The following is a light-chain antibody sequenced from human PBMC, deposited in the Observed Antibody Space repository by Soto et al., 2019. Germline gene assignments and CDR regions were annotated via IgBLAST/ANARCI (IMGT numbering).Light chain of an antibody. CDR2: DVS. CDR1: SSDIGDSNF. V-gene: IGLV2-14*01. CDR3: SSYTSTTTVRFV. J-gene: IGLJ1*01. Sequence: SVLAQPASVSGSPGQSITISCTGTSSDIGDSNFVSWYQHHPGKAPKLLIYDVSDRPSRISSRFSGSKSANTASLTISGLQAEDEALYYCSSYTSTTTVRFVFGTGTKVTV.